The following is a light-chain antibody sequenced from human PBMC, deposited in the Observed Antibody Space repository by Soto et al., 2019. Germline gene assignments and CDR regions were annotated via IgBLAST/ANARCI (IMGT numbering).Light chain of an antibody. CDR1: HSVSPW. V-gene: IGKV1-5*03. Sequence: DIRMPQYPSTLSASVGGRVTITCRASHSVSPWLAWYQQKPGKAPKLLIYRTSSLQNGVPARFSGSGSGTHVFLTISNLQPDDCATYYCQQYSSSSTFGQGTRVELK. CDR3: QQYSSSST. J-gene: IGKJ1*01. CDR2: RTS.